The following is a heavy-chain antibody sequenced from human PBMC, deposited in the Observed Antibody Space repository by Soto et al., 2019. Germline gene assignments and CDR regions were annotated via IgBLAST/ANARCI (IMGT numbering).Heavy chain of an antibody. D-gene: IGHD3-22*01. Sequence: PGGSLRLSCAASGFTFSSYSMNWVRQAPGKGLEWVSYISSSSSTIYYADSVKGRFTISRDNAKNSLYLQMNSLRAEDTAVYYCASLTYYYDSSGYYMAPYDAFDIWGQGTMVTVSS. CDR3: ASLTYYYDSSGYYMAPYDAFDI. V-gene: IGHV3-48*01. CDR2: ISSSSSTI. CDR1: GFTFSSYS. J-gene: IGHJ3*02.